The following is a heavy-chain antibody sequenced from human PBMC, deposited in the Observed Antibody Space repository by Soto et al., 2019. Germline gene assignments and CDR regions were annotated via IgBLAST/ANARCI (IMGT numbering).Heavy chain of an antibody. CDR3: ARDEGSAGRYYYYYVMDV. CDR1: GGTFSSYA. Sequence: SVKVSCKASGGTFSSYAISWVRQAPGQGLEWMGGIIPIFGTANYAQKFQGRVTITADESTSTAYMELSSLRSEDTAVYYCARDEGSAGRYYYYYVMDVWGQGTTVTVSS. CDR2: IIPIFGTA. V-gene: IGHV1-69*13. D-gene: IGHD6-19*01. J-gene: IGHJ6*02.